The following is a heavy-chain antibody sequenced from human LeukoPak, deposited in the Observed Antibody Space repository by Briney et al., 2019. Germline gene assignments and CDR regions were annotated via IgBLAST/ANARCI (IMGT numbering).Heavy chain of an antibody. CDR2: IIPIFGTA. J-gene: IGHJ4*02. CDR1: GGIFSSYA. CDR3: ARLPGWLQPYYFDY. Sequence: ASVKVSCKASGGIFSSYAISWVRQAPGQGLERVGGIIPIFGTANYAQKFQGRVTITADESTSTAYMELSSPRSEDTAVYYCARLPGWLQPYYFDYWGQGTLVTVSS. V-gene: IGHV1-69*13. D-gene: IGHD5-24*01.